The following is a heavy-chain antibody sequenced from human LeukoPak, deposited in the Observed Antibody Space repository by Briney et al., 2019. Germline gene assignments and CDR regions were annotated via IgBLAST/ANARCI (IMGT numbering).Heavy chain of an antibody. CDR3: AKVGALQLWLYFDT. CDR2: ISGSGGST. V-gene: IGHV3-23*01. Sequence: GGSLRLSCAASGFTFSSYAMSWVRQAPGKGLEWGSAISGSGGSTQYADSVKGRFTISRDNSKNTLYRQMNSLRAEDTAGHYCAKVGALQLWLYFDTWGPGTLVTASS. J-gene: IGHJ4*02. CDR1: GFTFSSYA. D-gene: IGHD5-18*01.